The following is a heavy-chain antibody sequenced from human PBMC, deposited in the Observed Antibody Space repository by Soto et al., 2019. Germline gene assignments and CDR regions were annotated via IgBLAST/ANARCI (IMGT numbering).Heavy chain of an antibody. J-gene: IGHJ4*02. CDR1: GFTFRSYS. V-gene: IGHV3-21*01. Sequence: LSLTCAASGFTFRSYSMNWVRQAPGKGLEWVSSISSSSSYIYYADSVKGRFTISRDNAKNSLYLQMNSLRAEDTAVYYCARDTGTYYDILTGHGDYWGQGTLVTVSS. CDR2: ISSSSSYI. D-gene: IGHD3-9*01. CDR3: ARDTGTYYDILTGHGDY.